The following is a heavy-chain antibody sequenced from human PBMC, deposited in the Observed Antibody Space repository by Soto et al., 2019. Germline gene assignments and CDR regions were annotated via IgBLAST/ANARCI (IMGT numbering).Heavy chain of an antibody. CDR3: AKDMQTYYEFWSGSQNYGMDV. CDR2: ISGSGGST. V-gene: IGHV3-23*01. CDR1: GFTFSSYA. Sequence: EVQLLESGGGLVQPGGSLRLSCAASGFTFSSYAMSWVRQAPGKGLEWVSAISGSGGSTYYADSVKGRFTISRDNSKNTLYLQMNSLRAEDTAVYYCAKDMQTYYEFWSGSQNYGMDVWGQGTTVTVSS. J-gene: IGHJ6*02. D-gene: IGHD3-3*01.